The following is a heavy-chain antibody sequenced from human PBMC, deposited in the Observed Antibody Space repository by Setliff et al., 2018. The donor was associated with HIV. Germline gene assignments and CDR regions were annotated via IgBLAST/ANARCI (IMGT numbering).Heavy chain of an antibody. CDR2: IHHSRRT. V-gene: IGHV4-34*01. Sequence: PSETLSLTCAVYGGSFSGYYWSWIRQSPEKGLEWIGEIHHSRRTNYSPSLKSRVTISVDMSNNQFSLKVTSVTAADTAVYYCMRGRSITIFGVAYFDFWGQGTQVTVSS. J-gene: IGHJ4*02. CDR3: MRGRSITIFGVAYFDF. CDR1: GGSFSGYY. D-gene: IGHD3-3*01.